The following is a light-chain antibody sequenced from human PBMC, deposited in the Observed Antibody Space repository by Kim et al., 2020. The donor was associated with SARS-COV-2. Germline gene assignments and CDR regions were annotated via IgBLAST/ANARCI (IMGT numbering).Light chain of an antibody. CDR3: QAWDSSTHVV. V-gene: IGLV3-1*01. Sequence: SYELTQPPSVSVSPGQTASITCSGDKLGDKYACWYQQKPGQSPVLVIHQDSKRPSGIPERFSGSNSGNTATLTISGTQAMDEADYYCQAWDSSTHVVFGGGTQLTVL. CDR2: QDS. CDR1: KLGDKY. J-gene: IGLJ2*01.